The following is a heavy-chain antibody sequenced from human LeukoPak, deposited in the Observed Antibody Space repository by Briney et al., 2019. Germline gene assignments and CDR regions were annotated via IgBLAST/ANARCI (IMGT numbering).Heavy chain of an antibody. CDR2: INHSGST. CDR3: ARGDTNYYDSSGYYF. CDR1: GGSFSGYY. J-gene: IGHJ4*02. Sequence: SETLSLTCAVYGGSFSGYYWSWIRQPPGKGLEWIGEINHSGSTNYNPSLKSRVTISVDTSKNQFSLKLSSVTAADKAVYYCARGDTNYYDSSGYYFGGQGTLVTVSS. D-gene: IGHD3-22*01. V-gene: IGHV4-34*01.